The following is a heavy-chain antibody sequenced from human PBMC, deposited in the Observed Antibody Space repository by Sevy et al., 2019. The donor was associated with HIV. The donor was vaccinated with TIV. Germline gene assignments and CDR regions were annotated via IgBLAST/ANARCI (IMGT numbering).Heavy chain of an antibody. Sequence: SETLSLTCTVSGGSISGYYWSWIRQPPGKGLEWIGYIYYSGSTNYNPSLKNRVTMSVDTSKNQLALKRSSVTAADTAVYYWARTPVIMITSGGVIALRQFDFWGQGTLVTVSS. D-gene: IGHD3-16*02. CDR1: GGSISGYY. V-gene: IGHV4-59*01. CDR3: ARTPVIMITSGGVIALRQFDF. CDR2: IYYSGST. J-gene: IGHJ4*02.